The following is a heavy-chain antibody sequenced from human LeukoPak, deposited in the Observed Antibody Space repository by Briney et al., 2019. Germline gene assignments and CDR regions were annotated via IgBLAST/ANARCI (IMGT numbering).Heavy chain of an antibody. J-gene: IGHJ4*02. CDR2: ISGSGGST. V-gene: IGHV3-23*01. CDR1: GFTFSSYA. Sequence: GGSLRLSCAASGFTFSSYAMSWVRQAPGKGLEWVSAISGSGGSTYYADSVKGRFIIFRDNSKKTLYLQMNSLRGEDTAVYYCAKGGAYYYDSSGFYWGQGTLVTVSS. D-gene: IGHD3-22*01. CDR3: AKGGAYYYDSSGFY.